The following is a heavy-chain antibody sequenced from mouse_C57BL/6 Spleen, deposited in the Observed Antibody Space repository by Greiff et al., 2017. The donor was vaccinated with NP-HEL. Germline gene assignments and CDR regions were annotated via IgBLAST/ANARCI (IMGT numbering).Heavy chain of an antibody. CDR1: GFNIKDYY. CDR2: IDPEDGET. J-gene: IGHJ3*01. CDR3: APSGGFAY. D-gene: IGHD6-1*01. Sequence: VQLQQSGAELVKPGASVKLSCTASGFNIKDYYMHWVKQRTEQGLEWIGRIDPEDGETKYAPTFQGKATITADTSSNTAYLQLSSLTSEDTAVYYCAPSGGFAYWGQGTLVTVSA. V-gene: IGHV14-2*01.